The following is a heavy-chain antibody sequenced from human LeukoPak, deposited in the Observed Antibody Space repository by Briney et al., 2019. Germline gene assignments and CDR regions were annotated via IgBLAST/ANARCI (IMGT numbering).Heavy chain of an antibody. J-gene: IGHJ5*02. D-gene: IGHD6-13*01. Sequence: GASVKVSCKASGGTFSSYAISWVRRAPGQGLEWMGGIIPIFGTANYAQKFQGRVTITADGSTSTAYMELSSLRSEDTAVYYCARLGGSWYDSNWFDPWGQGTLVTVSS. CDR2: IIPIFGTA. CDR3: ARLGGSWYDSNWFDP. V-gene: IGHV1-69*01. CDR1: GGTFSSYA.